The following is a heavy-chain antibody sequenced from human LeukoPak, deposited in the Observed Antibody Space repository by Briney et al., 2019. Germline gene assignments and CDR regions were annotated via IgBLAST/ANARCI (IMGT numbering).Heavy chain of an antibody. CDR2: INHSGST. J-gene: IGHJ5*02. CDR3: ARGSSYDSQRYDLGFFGP. CDR1: GGSFSNFY. D-gene: IGHD3-10*01. V-gene: IGHV4-34*01. Sequence: SETLSLTCAVYGGSFSNFYWTWIRQPPGKGLEWIGEINHSGSTNYNPSLKSRVTISVDTSKNQFSPNLRSVTAADTAVYYCARGSSYDSQRYDLGFFGPWGQGTLVTVSS.